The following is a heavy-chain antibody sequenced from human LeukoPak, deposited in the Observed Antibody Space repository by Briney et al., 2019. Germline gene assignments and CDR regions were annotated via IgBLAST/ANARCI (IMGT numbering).Heavy chain of an antibody. CDR1: GFTFSRYG. CDR3: TPSSFIAAAVY. J-gene: IGHJ4*02. V-gene: IGHV3-33*01. CDR2: ILLDGSKE. Sequence: GGSLRLSCVASGFTFSRYGMHWVRQAPGKGLEWVAVILLDGSKEFYTDSVKGRFTISRDNSKNMLYLQMNSLKTEDTAVYYCTPSSFIAAAVYWGQGTLVTVSS. D-gene: IGHD6-13*01.